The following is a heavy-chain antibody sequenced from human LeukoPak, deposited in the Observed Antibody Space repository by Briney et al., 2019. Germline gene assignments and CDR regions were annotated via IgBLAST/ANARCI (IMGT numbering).Heavy chain of an antibody. Sequence: SETLSLTCTVSGGSISSSSYYWGWIRQPPGKGLEWIGSIYYSGSTYYNPSLKSRVTISVDTSKNQFSLKLSSVTAADTAVYYCASQITMIGTDAFDIWGQGTMVTVSS. J-gene: IGHJ3*02. CDR3: ASQITMIGTDAFDI. V-gene: IGHV4-39*07. CDR1: GGSISSSSYY. D-gene: IGHD3-22*01. CDR2: IYYSGST.